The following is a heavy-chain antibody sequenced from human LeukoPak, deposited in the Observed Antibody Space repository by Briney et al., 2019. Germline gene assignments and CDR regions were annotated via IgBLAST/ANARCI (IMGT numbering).Heavy chain of an antibody. Sequence: SQTLSLTCTVSGGSISSGGYFWSWIRQPAGKGLEWIGRIYTSGSTNYNPSLESRVTMSVDTSKNQFSLKLYSVTAADTAVYYCARGEYTIFGVVTRYNWFDPWGQGTLVTVSS. J-gene: IGHJ5*02. D-gene: IGHD3-3*01. CDR2: IYTSGST. V-gene: IGHV4-61*02. CDR1: GGSISSGGYF. CDR3: ARGEYTIFGVVTRYNWFDP.